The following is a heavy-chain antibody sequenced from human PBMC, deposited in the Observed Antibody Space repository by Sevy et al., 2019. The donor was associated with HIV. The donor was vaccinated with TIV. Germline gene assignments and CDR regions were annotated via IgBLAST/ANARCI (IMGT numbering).Heavy chain of an antibody. CDR1: GFTFYYAW. D-gene: IGHD2-8*02. CDR2: IKSKSDGGTT. V-gene: IGHV3-15*01. CDR3: STDPIIVLLVTDGMDV. Sequence: GGSLRLSCAASGFTFYYAWMSWVRQVPGRGLEWVGRIKSKSDGGTTDYAAPVKGRFTISRDDSKNRLYLEMNSLKTEDTAVYYCSTDPIIVLLVTDGMDVWGQGTTVTVSS. J-gene: IGHJ6*02.